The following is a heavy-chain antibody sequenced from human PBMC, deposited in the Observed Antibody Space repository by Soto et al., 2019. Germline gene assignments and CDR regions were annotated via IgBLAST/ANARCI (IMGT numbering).Heavy chain of an antibody. V-gene: IGHV3-74*03. J-gene: IGHJ4*02. CDR1: GFTFRNYW. CDR2: IHNDGSTT. CDR3: ARAVPGRGYYDY. Sequence: EVQLVESGGGFVQPGGSLRLSCVASGFTFRNYWIHWVRQAPGKGLVWVSSIHNDGSTTKYADSVKGRFTISRDNAKNTLYLQMNSLRGEDTAVYYCARAVPGRGYYDYWGQGALVTVSS. D-gene: IGHD3-10*01.